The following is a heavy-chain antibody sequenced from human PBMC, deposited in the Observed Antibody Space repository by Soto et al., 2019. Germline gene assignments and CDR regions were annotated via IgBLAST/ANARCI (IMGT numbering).Heavy chain of an antibody. Sequence: GGSLRLSCAASGFTFSSYAMSWVRQAPGKGLEWVSAISGSGGGTYYADSVKGRFTISRDNSKNTLYLQMNSLRAEDTAVYYCAIYSSSWYAFDYWGQGTLVTVSS. CDR3: AIYSSSWYAFDY. V-gene: IGHV3-23*01. CDR1: GFTFSSYA. CDR2: ISGSGGGT. J-gene: IGHJ4*02. D-gene: IGHD6-13*01.